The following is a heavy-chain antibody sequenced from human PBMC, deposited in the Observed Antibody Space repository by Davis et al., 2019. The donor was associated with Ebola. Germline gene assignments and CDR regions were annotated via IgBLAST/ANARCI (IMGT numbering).Heavy chain of an antibody. D-gene: IGHD5-12*01. CDR3: ARGIRYSGYYYYGVDV. J-gene: IGHJ6*02. Sequence: GGSLRLSCVTSGFTFNNYAMHWVRQAPGKGLEWVAVTAYGGGKNYYADSVKGRLTISRDMSKNTLYLQIDSLRPEDTAVYYCARGIRYSGYYYYGVDVWGQGTTVTVSS. V-gene: IGHV3-30-3*01. CDR1: GFTFNNYA. CDR2: TAYGGGKN.